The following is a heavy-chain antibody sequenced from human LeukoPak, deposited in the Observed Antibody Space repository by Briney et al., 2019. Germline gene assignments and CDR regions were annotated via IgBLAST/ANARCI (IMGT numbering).Heavy chain of an antibody. V-gene: IGHV4-59*01. Sequence: PSETLSLTCTVSGGSISSYYWSWIRQPPGKGLEWIGYIYYSGSTNYNPSLKSRVTISVDTSKNQFSLKLSSVTAADTAVYYCARGWLQPQAFDYWGQGTLVTVSS. CDR2: IYYSGST. CDR3: ARGWLQPQAFDY. J-gene: IGHJ4*02. CDR1: GGSISSYY. D-gene: IGHD5-24*01.